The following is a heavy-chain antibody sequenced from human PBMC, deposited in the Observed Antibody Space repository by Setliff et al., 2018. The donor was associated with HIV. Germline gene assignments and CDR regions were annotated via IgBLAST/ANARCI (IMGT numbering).Heavy chain of an antibody. Sequence: SVKVSCKASGYTFNFFYMHWVRQAPGQGLEWMGWINAGNGTANYAQKFQGRVTITADESTSAAYMELSSLRSEDTAVYYCARDQGEYSYGYWGQGTLVTVSS. CDR3: ARDQGEYSYGY. CDR2: INAGNGTA. D-gene: IGHD5-18*01. CDR1: GYTFNFFY. V-gene: IGHV1-69*13. J-gene: IGHJ4*02.